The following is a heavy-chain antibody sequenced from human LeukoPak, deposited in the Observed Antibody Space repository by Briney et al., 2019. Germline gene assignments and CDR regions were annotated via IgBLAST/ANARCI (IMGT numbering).Heavy chain of an antibody. CDR3: TRQTYYYDSSGYLVDY. V-gene: IGHV3-49*03. Sequence: GGSLRLSCAASGFTFSSYWMSWFRQAPGKGLEWVGFIRGEAYGGTTEYAASVKGRFTISRDDSKSIAYLQMNSLKTEDTAVYYCTRQTYYYDSSGYLVDYWGQGTLVTVSS. J-gene: IGHJ4*02. CDR1: GFTFSSYW. D-gene: IGHD3-22*01. CDR2: IRGEAYGGTT.